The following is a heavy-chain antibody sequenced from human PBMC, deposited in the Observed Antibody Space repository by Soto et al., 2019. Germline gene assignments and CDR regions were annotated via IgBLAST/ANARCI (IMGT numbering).Heavy chain of an antibody. V-gene: IGHV3-23*01. CDR1: VLTFSSYA. CDR3: ANGLWAVAGTRYFDY. CDR2: MSGSGGST. J-gene: IGHJ4*02. Sequence: GGSLRLSCAASVLTFSSYAMSWVRQSPGKGLEWVSVMSGSGGSTYYADSVKGRFTIPRDNSKNTPYLQMNSLRAEDTAVYYCANGLWAVAGTRYFDYWGQGTLVTVSS. D-gene: IGHD6-19*01.